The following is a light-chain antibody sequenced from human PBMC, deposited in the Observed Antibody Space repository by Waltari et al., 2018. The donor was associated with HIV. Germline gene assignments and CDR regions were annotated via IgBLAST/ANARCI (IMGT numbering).Light chain of an antibody. CDR1: QSINNN. V-gene: IGKV3-15*01. CDR3: QQYNNWPGIT. CDR2: GAS. J-gene: IGKJ3*01. Sequence: EILMTQSPATLSVSPGERVTLSCRASQSINNNLAWYQQKPGQAPRLLIYGASTGATGIPARFSGSGSGTEFTLTISSLQSEDFAVYYCQQYNNWPGITFGPGTKVDIK.